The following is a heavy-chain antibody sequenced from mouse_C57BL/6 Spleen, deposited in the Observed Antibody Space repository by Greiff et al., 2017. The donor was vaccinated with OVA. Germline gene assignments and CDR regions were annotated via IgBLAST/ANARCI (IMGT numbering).Heavy chain of an antibody. Sequence: VQLQQSGPELVKPGASVKLSCKASGYTFTSYDINWVKQRPGQGLEWIGWIYPGDGSTKYNEKFKGKATLTVDTSSSTAYMELHSLTSDDSAVYFCARGRDDLSMDYWGQGTSVTVSS. D-gene: IGHD2-4*01. V-gene: IGHV1-85*01. J-gene: IGHJ4*01. CDR3: ARGRDDLSMDY. CDR2: IYPGDGST. CDR1: GYTFTSYD.